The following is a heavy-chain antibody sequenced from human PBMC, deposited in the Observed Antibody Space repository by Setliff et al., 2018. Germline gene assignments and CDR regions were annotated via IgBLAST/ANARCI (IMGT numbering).Heavy chain of an antibody. D-gene: IGHD3-22*01. CDR2: ISSSSSYI. V-gene: IGHV3-21*01. Sequence: PGESLKISCAASGFTFSSYSMNWVRQAPGKGLEWVSSISSSSSYIYYADSVKGRFTISRDNAKNSLYLQMNSLRAEDTAVYYCARDSGHYYYDSSGYYVVGYFDYWGQGTLVTVSS. CDR3: ARDSGHYYYDSSGYYVVGYFDY. CDR1: GFTFSSYS. J-gene: IGHJ4*02.